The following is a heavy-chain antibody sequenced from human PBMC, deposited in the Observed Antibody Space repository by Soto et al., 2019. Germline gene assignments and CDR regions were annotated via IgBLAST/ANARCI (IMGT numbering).Heavy chain of an antibody. CDR3: ARRTWGMDV. Sequence: PSETLSLTCAVSSGSLDTTNWWSWVRQPPGKGLEWIGEIFHSGNTYYNPSLASRVTISVDTSKNQFSLNLRSVTAADTAVYYCARRTWGMDVWGQGTTVTVSS. V-gene: IGHV4-4*02. D-gene: IGHD2-8*01. CDR1: SGSLDTTNW. CDR2: IFHSGNT. J-gene: IGHJ6*02.